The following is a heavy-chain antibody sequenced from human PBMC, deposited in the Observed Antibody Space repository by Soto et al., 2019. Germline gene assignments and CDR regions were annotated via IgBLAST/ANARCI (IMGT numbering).Heavy chain of an antibody. CDR1: GYTFTSYD. V-gene: IGHV1-8*01. CDR2: MNPNSGNT. D-gene: IGHD6-19*01. CDR3: ARGPYSSGWYVTDY. J-gene: IGHJ4*02. Sequence: WASVKVSCKASGYTFTSYDINWVRQATGQGLEWMGWMNPNSGNTGYAQKFQGRVTMTRNTSISTAYMELSSLRSEDTAVYYCARGPYSSGWYVTDYWGQGTLVTVSS.